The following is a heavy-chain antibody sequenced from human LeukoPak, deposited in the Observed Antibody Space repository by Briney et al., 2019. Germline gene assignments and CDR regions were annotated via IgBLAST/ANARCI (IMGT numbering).Heavy chain of an antibody. CDR2: ISGSGGST. V-gene: IGHV3-23*01. CDR3: AKGSSGWYHPFDY. D-gene: IGHD6-19*01. Sequence: PGGSLRLSCAASGFTFSSYGMSWVRQAPGKGLEWVSAISGSGGSTYYADSVKGRFTISRDNSKNTLYLQMNSLRAEDTAVYYCAKGSSGWYHPFDYWGQGTLVTVSS. J-gene: IGHJ4*02. CDR1: GFTFSSYG.